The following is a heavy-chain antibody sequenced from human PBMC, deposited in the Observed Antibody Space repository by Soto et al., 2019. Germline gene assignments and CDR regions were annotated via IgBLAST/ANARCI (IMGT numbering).Heavy chain of an antibody. D-gene: IGHD2-21*02. Sequence: PSETLSLTCAVSGDSISSGYHWAWIRQSPGKGVEWVASIYHSGTTYYNPSLTSRVTISVDTSKNQFSLKLTSVTAADTAVYYCARGSHCGGDCYSGYYYNYGMDVWGQGTTVTVSS. J-gene: IGHJ6*02. CDR1: GDSISSGYH. V-gene: IGHV4-38-2*01. CDR3: ARGSHCGGDCYSGYYYNYGMDV. CDR2: IYHSGTT.